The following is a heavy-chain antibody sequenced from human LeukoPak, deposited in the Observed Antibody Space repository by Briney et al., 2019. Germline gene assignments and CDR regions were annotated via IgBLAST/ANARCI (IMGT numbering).Heavy chain of an antibody. CDR3: ATSQGVVPAARSFDY. J-gene: IGHJ4*02. Sequence: PSETLSLTCTVSGGSISSYYWSWIRQPPGKGLEWIGYIYYSGSTNYNPSLKSRVTISVDTSKNQFSLKLSSVTAADTAVYYCATSQGVVPAARSFDYWGQGTLVTVSS. V-gene: IGHV4-59*12. CDR1: GGSISSYY. D-gene: IGHD2-2*01. CDR2: IYYSGST.